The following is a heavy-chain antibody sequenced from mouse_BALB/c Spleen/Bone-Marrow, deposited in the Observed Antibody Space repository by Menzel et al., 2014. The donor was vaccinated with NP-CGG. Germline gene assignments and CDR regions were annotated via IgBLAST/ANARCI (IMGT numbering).Heavy chain of an antibody. V-gene: IGHV1-69*02. Sequence: VQLQQSGAELVRPGASVKLSCKSSGYMFTSFWMNWVKQRPGQGLEWIGNISPSDGYTNYNQKFKDKATLTVDRSSSTAYMQLSSPTSEDSAVYYCVRAGTRITPWVDYLGQGTTLTVSS. J-gene: IGHJ2*01. D-gene: IGHD2-4*01. CDR3: VRAGTRITPWVDY. CDR2: ISPSDGYT. CDR1: GYMFTSFW.